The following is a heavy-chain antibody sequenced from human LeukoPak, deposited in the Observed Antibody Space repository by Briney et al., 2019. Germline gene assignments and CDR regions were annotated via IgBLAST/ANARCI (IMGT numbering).Heavy chain of an antibody. J-gene: IGHJ6*03. CDR2: IYSGGSA. V-gene: IGHV3-66*01. D-gene: IGHD3-10*01. CDR1: GFTFSSYA. Sequence: EGSLRLSCAASGFTFSSYAMSWVRQAPGKGLEWVSVIYSGGSAYYADSVKGRFTISRDNSKNTLYLQMNSLRAEDTAVYYCARERVTMVRGENYYYMDVWGKGTTVTISS. CDR3: ARERVTMVRGENYYYMDV.